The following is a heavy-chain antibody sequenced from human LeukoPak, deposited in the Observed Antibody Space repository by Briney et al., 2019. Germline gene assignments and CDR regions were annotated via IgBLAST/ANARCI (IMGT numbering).Heavy chain of an antibody. CDR3: ATDRFVLRYFRWLFY. CDR1: GYSISSGYY. CDR2: IYHSGST. D-gene: IGHD3-9*01. V-gene: IGHV4-38-2*02. J-gene: IGHJ4*02. Sequence: PSETLSLTCAVSGYSISSGYYWGWIRQPPGKGLEWIGSIYHSGSTYYNPSLKSRVTISVDTSKNQFSLKLSSVTAADTAVYYCATDRFVLRYFRWLFYWGQGTLVTVSS.